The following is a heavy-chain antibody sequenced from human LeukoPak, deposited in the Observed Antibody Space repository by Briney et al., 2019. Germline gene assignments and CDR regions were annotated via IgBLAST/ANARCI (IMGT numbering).Heavy chain of an antibody. CDR1: GYMFTDYY. CDR2: IYPNSGGT. J-gene: IGHJ3*02. Sequence: ASVKVSCKASGYMFTDYYMPWVRQAPGQGLEWMGWIYPNSGGTTYAQKFQGRVTMTRDTPISTVYMELSRLRSDDTAFYYCARDGVSGGAFDIWGQGTMVTVSS. D-gene: IGHD3-10*02. CDR3: ARDGVSGGAFDI. V-gene: IGHV1-2*02.